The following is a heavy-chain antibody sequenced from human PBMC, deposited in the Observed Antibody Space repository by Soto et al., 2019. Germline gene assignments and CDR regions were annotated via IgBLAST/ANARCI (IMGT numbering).Heavy chain of an antibody. J-gene: IGHJ6*02. CDR2: VIPLFDTA. CDR3: ATGGHNDGYNFYHGMDV. CDR1: GGIFTNNA. V-gene: IGHV1-69*01. D-gene: IGHD5-18*01. Sequence: QVQVVQSGAEVKKPGSSVKVSCKVSGGIFTNNAISWVRQAPGQGLEWLGGVIPLFDTAYYAQIFRGRLRIPADVATPTAYMELSGLTSADTAVYFCATGGHNDGYNFYHGMDVWSQGTTVTVS.